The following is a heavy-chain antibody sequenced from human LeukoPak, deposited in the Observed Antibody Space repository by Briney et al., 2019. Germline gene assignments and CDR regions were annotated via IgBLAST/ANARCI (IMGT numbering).Heavy chain of an antibody. J-gene: IGHJ4*02. Sequence: GESLKISCKGSGYSFTSYWIGWVRQMPGKGLEWMGIIYPGDSDTRYSPSFQGQATISADKSISTAYLQWSSLKASDTAMYYCARLPYDILTGYYPLDYWGQGTLVTVSS. V-gene: IGHV5-51*01. CDR2: IYPGDSDT. D-gene: IGHD3-9*01. CDR1: GYSFTSYW. CDR3: ARLPYDILTGYYPLDY.